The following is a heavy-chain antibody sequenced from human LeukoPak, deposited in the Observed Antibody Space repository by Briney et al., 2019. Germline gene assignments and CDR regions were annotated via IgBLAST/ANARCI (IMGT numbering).Heavy chain of an antibody. J-gene: IGHJ4*02. Sequence: GGSLRLSCAASGFTFSSYAMHWVRQAPGKGLEWVAVISYDGSNKYYADSVKGRFTISRDNSKNTLYLQMNGLRAEDTAVYYCARHDLYFDYWGQGTLVTVSS. CDR3: ARHDLYFDY. V-gene: IGHV3-30*04. CDR1: GFTFSSYA. CDR2: ISYDGSNK.